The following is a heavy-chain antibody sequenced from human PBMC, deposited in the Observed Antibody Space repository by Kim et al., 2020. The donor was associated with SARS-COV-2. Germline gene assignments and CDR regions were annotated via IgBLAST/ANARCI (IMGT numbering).Heavy chain of an antibody. CDR3: AKSGLYQLLWSYFQH. V-gene: IGHV3-23*01. D-gene: IGHD2-2*01. Sequence: GSVKGRFTISRDNSKNTVYLQMNSLRAEDTAVYYCAKSGLYQLLWSYFQHWGQGTLVTVSS. J-gene: IGHJ1*01.